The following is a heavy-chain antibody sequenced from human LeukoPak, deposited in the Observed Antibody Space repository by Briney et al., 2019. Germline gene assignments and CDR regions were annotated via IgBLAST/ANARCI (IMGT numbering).Heavy chain of an antibody. V-gene: IGHV4-39*01. D-gene: IGHD6-13*01. CDR2: IYYSGST. CDR3: ARQKWEQQLVRPGWFDP. Sequence: PSETLSLTCTVSGGSISSSSYYWGWIRQPPGKGLEWIGSIYYSGSTNYNPSLKSRVTISVDTSKNQFSLKLSSVTAADTAVYYCARQKWEQQLVRPGWFDPWGQGTLVTVSS. CDR1: GGSISSSSYY. J-gene: IGHJ5*02.